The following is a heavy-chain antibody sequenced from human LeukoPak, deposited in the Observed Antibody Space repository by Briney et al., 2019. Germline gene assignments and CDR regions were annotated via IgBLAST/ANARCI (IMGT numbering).Heavy chain of an antibody. CDR3: ARHFGLHGMDV. CDR2: IYYSGST. CDR1: GGSISSYY. V-gene: IGHV4-59*08. J-gene: IGHJ6*02. D-gene: IGHD3-10*01. Sequence: SETLSLTCTVSGGSISSYYWSWIRQPPGEGLEWIGYIYYSGSTNYNPSLKSRVTISVDTSKNQFSLKLSSVTAADTAVYYCARHFGLHGMDVWGQGTTVTVSS.